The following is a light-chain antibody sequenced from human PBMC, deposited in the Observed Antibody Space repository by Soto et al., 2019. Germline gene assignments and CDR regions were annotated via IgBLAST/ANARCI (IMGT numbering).Light chain of an antibody. CDR3: QQYGSSPGYT. CDR1: QSVSSSY. Sequence: EIVLTQSPGTLSLSPGERATLSCRASQSVSSSYLAWYQQKPGQAPRLLIYGASSRATGIPDRFSGSGSGTDFTLTISRLEPEDFAVYYCQQYGSSPGYTFGQGNTLEIK. CDR2: GAS. J-gene: IGKJ2*01. V-gene: IGKV3-20*01.